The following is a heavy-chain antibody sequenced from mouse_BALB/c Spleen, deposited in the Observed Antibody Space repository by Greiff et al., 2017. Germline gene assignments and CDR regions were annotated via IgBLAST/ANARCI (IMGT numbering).Heavy chain of an antibody. CDR2: ISYSGST. V-gene: IGHV3-8*02. J-gene: IGHJ1*01. CDR1: GDSITSGY. D-gene: IGHD1-1*01. CDR3: ASNYGSPSYWYFDV. Sequence: EVKLQESGPSLVKPSQTLSLTCSVTGDSITSGYWNWIRKFPGNKLEYMGYISYSGSTYYNPSLKSRISITRDTSKNQYYLQLNSVTTEDTATYYCASNYGSPSYWYFDVWGAGTTVTVSS.